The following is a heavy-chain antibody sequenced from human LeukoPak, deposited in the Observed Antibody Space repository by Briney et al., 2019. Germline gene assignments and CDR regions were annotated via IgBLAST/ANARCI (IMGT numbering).Heavy chain of an antibody. Sequence: SETLSLTCTVSGGSISSGDYYWSWIRQPPGKGLEWIGYIYYSGSTYYNPSLKSRVTISVDTSKNQFSLKLISVTAADTAVYYCARVLSGSYYRPNWFDPWGQGTLVTVSS. J-gene: IGHJ5*02. CDR3: ARVLSGSYYRPNWFDP. CDR2: IYYSGST. D-gene: IGHD1-26*01. V-gene: IGHV4-30-4*01. CDR1: GGSISSGDYY.